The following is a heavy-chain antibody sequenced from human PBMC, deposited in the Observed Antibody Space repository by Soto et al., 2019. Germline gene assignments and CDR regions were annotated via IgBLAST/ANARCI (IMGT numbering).Heavy chain of an antibody. D-gene: IGHD6-19*01. J-gene: IGHJ4*02. CDR3: ARLNGQVAAVDY. CDR2: INAGNGNT. Sequence: QVQIVQSGAEVKKPGASVKVSCKASGYTFTSHAITWVRQAPGQRVEWMGWINAGNGNTKYSQNFQGRVTITRDTSESTAHMELSRLRSEDAAVYYCARLNGQVAAVDYWGQGTLLTVSS. CDR1: GYTFTSHA. V-gene: IGHV1-3*01.